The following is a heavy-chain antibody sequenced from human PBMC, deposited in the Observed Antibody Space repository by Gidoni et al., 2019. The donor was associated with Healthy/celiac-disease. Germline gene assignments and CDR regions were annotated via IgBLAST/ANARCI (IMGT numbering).Heavy chain of an antibody. Sequence: QVHLVQSGAAVKRHGAPVQVACTASGCTFTSAGISWVRQAHGQGLEWMGWISAYNGNTNYAQKLQGRVTMTTDTSTSTAYMELRSLRSDDTAVYYCARGPVAKQQLASYFDYWGQGTLVTVSS. CDR1: GCTFTSAG. V-gene: IGHV1-18*01. CDR3: ARGPVAKQQLASYFDY. CDR2: ISAYNGNT. J-gene: IGHJ4*02. D-gene: IGHD6-13*01.